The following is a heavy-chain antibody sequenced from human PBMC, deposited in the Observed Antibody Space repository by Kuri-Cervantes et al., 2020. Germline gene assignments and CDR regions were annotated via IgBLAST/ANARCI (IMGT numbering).Heavy chain of an antibody. CDR2: ISSTSSTI. V-gene: IGHV3-11*04. CDR1: GFPFSDYY. D-gene: IGHD6-13*01. J-gene: IGHJ4*02. Sequence: GESLKISCEVSGFPFSDYYMSWIRQAPGKGLECLSYISSTSSTIYYADSVKGRFTISRDNAKNSLYLQMSSLRAEDTAVYYCARDQTIAGPSTFDYWGQGTLVTVSS. CDR3: ARDQTIAGPSTFDY.